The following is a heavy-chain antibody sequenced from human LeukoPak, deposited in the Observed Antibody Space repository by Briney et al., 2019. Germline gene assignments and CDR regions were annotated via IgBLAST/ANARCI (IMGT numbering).Heavy chain of an antibody. CDR2: INPNGGGT. J-gene: IGHJ4*02. Sequence: ASVKVSCKASGYTFTGYYMHWVRQAPGQGLEWMGRINPNGGGTNYAQKFQGRVTMTSDTSISTAYMELSRLRSDDTAVYYCARDQRSYYDFWSGYYPFDYWGQGTLVTVSS. CDR3: ARDQRSYYDFWSGYYPFDY. D-gene: IGHD3-3*01. V-gene: IGHV1-2*06. CDR1: GYTFTGYY.